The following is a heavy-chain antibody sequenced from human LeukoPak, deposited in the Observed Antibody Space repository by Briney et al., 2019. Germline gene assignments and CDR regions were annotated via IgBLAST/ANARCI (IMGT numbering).Heavy chain of an antibody. V-gene: IGHV3-30*18. Sequence: GGSLRLSCAASGFTFSSYGMHWVRQAPGKGLGWVAVISYDGSDRYYADSVKGRFTISRDNSKNTLYLQMNSLRAEDTAVYYCAKEIIIVPAAINRYYYYYYGMDVWGQGTTVTVSS. CDR2: ISYDGSDR. CDR1: GFTFSSYG. CDR3: AKEIIIVPAAINRYYYYYYGMDV. D-gene: IGHD2-2*01. J-gene: IGHJ6*02.